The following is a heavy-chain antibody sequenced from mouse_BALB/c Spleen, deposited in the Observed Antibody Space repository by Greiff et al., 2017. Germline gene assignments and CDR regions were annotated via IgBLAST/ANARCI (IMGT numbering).Heavy chain of an antibody. Sequence: EVQLQESGPGLVKPSQSLSLTCTVTGYSITSDYAWNWIRQFPGNKLEWMGYISYSGSTSYNPSLKSRISITRDTSKNQFFLQLNSVTTEDTATYYCARGTVTGAWFAYWGQGTLVTVSA. CDR3: ARGTVTGAWFAY. V-gene: IGHV3-2*02. CDR2: ISYSGST. D-gene: IGHD4-1*01. CDR1: GYSITSDYA. J-gene: IGHJ3*01.